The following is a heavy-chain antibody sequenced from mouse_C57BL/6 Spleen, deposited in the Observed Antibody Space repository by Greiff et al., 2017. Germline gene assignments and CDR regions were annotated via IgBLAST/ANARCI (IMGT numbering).Heavy chain of an antibody. D-gene: IGHD3-2*02. Sequence: QVQLKQPGAELVKPGASVKMSCKASGYTFTSYWITWVKQRPGQGLEWIGDIYPGSGSTNYNEKFKSKATLTVDTSSSTAYMQLSSLTSEDSAVYYCARGAAQATGFRLFADWGQGTLVTVSA. CDR1: GYTFTSYW. CDR2: IYPGSGST. CDR3: ARGAAQATGFRLFAD. J-gene: IGHJ3*01. V-gene: IGHV1-55*01.